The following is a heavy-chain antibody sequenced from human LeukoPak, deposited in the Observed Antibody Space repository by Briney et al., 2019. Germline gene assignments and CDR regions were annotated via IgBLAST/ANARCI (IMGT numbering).Heavy chain of an antibody. CDR1: GFTFSSYS. CDR3: ARDLAAAGYYYYYGMDV. D-gene: IGHD6-13*01. J-gene: IGHJ6*02. CDR2: ISSSSSTI. V-gene: IGHV3-48*02. Sequence: GGSLRLSCAASGFTFSSYSMNWVRQAPGKGLEWVSYISSSSSTIYYADSVKGRFTISRDNAKNSLYLQMNSLRDEDMAVYYCARDLAAAGYYYYYGMDVWGQGTTVTVSS.